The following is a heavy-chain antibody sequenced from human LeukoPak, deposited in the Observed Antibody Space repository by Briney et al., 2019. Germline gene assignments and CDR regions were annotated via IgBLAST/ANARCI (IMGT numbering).Heavy chain of an antibody. J-gene: IGHJ4*02. CDR1: GFTVSSNY. D-gene: IGHD1-1*01. Sequence: GGSLRLSCAASGFTVSSNYMSWVRQAPGKGLEWISYVSSSSSTTHYADSVKGRFTISRDNAYNSLYLQMNSLRDEDTAVYYCARGRSGTGYQFDYWGQGTLVTVSS. CDR2: VSSSSSTT. CDR3: ARGRSGTGYQFDY. V-gene: IGHV3-48*02.